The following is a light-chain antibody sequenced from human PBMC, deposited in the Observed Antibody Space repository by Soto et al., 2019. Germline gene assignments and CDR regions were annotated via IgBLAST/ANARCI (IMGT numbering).Light chain of an antibody. V-gene: IGKV3-11*01. CDR1: QSVSSY. J-gene: IGKJ4*01. CDR2: DAS. Sequence: EIVLTQSPATLSLSPGERATLSCRASQSVSSYLAWYQQKPGQAPRLLIYDASNRATDIPARFSGSGSGTDFTLTISRLEPEDFAVYYRQHRSNLPLTFGGGTKVEIK. CDR3: QHRSNLPLT.